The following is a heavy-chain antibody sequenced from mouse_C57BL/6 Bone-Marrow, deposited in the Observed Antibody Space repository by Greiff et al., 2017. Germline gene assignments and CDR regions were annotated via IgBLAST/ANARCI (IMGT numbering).Heavy chain of an antibody. CDR1: GYAFSSSW. D-gene: IGHD1-1*01. V-gene: IGHV1-82*01. Sequence: VQLQQSGPELVKPGASVKISCKASGYAFSSSWMNWVKQRPGKGLEWIGRIYPGDGDTNYNGKFKGKATLTADKSSSTAYMQLSSLTSEDSAVYFCAHYYYGSSYLYAMDYWGQGTSVTVSS. CDR3: AHYYYGSSYLYAMDY. J-gene: IGHJ4*01. CDR2: IYPGDGDT.